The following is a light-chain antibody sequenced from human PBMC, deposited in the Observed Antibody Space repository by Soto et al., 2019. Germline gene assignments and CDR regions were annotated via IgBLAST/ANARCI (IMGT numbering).Light chain of an antibody. Sequence: QSALTQPASVSGSPGPSITLSCTGTSSDVGGYNYVSWYQQHPDKAPKLIIYEVTNRPSGVSNRFSGSKSGNTASLTISGLQAEDESDYYCSSYTPSSTYVFGTGTKLTVL. CDR1: SSDVGGYNY. J-gene: IGLJ1*01. CDR2: EVT. CDR3: SSYTPSSTYV. V-gene: IGLV2-14*01.